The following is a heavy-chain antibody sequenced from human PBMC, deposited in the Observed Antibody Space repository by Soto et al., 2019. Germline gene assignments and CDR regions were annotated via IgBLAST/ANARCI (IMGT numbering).Heavy chain of an antibody. CDR1: GGSVSSGSYY. J-gene: IGHJ4*02. Sequence: PSETLSLTCTVSGGSVSSGSYYWSWIRQPPGKGLEWIGYIYYSGSTNYNPSLKSRVTISVDTSKNQFSLKLSSVTAADTAVYYCARTRGGDYLYSGSSYYFDYWGQGTLVTVSS. CDR3: ARTRGGDYLYSGSSYYFDY. D-gene: IGHD1-26*01. CDR2: IYYSGST. V-gene: IGHV4-61*01.